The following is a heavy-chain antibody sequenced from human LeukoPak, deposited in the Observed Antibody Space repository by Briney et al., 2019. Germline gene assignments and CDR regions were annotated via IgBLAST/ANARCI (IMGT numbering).Heavy chain of an antibody. V-gene: IGHV1-18*01. CDR3: ARAPSFGDYGGDY. CDR2: ISVYSGDT. CDR1: GYNFTNYG. J-gene: IGHJ4*02. D-gene: IGHD4-17*01. Sequence: ASVKVSFKASGYNFTNYGISWVRQAPGHGLEWMGWISVYSGDTNYAHKLQDRVTMTTDTSTSTAFMELRGLRSDDTAFYYCARAPSFGDYGGDYWGQGTLVTVSS.